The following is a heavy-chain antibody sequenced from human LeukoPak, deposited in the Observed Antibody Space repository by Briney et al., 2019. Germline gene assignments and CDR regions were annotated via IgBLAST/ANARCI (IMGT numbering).Heavy chain of an antibody. CDR2: ISGSGDST. Sequence: PGGSLRLSCAASGFTFSSYAMSWVRQAPGKGLEWVSGISGSGDSTYYADSVKGRFTISRDNSKNTLYLQMNSLRSENTAVYYCAIDYYGSGTYRHFACWCQGTVATVSS. D-gene: IGHD3-10*01. CDR3: AIDYYGSGTYRHFAC. J-gene: IGHJ4*02. CDR1: GFTFSSYA. V-gene: IGHV3-23*01.